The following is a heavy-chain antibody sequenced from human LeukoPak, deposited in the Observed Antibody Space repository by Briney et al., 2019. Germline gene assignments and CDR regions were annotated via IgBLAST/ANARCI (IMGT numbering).Heavy chain of an antibody. Sequence: PGGSLRLSCEAAGFSFRDYPMGWVRRASGKRLEWVSGISAGADVIFYADPVKGRFTIPRDNSKNTLYLQMNSLRAEDTAVYYCAKTSIAARPPFDYWGQGTLVTVSS. V-gene: IGHV3-23*01. D-gene: IGHD6-6*01. CDR1: GFSFRDYP. CDR3: AKTSIAARPPFDY. J-gene: IGHJ4*02. CDR2: ISAGADVI.